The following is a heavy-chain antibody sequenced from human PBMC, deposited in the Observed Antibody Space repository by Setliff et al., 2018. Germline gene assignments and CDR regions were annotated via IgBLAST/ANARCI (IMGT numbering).Heavy chain of an antibody. D-gene: IGHD3-3*01. J-gene: IGHJ5*02. CDR1: GFTFSSYS. Sequence: PGGSLRLSCAASGFTFSSYSMNWVRQAPGKGLEWVSSISSSSSYIYYAGSVKGRFTISRDNAKNSLYLQMNSLRAEDTAVYYCARDKLRFLENWFDPWGQGTLVTVSS. V-gene: IGHV3-21*01. CDR3: ARDKLRFLENWFDP. CDR2: ISSSSSYI.